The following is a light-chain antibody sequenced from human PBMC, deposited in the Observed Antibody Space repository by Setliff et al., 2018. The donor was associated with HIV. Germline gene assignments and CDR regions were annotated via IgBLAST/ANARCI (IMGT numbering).Light chain of an antibody. Sequence: QPVLTQPPSVSGAPGQRVTISCTGSSSNIGAGYDVHWYQQLPGTAPKLLIYTNSNRPSGVPDRFSGSKSGTSASLAITGLQAEDEADYYCQSYDSSLSGYVVGTGTKVTVL. CDR3: QSYDSSLSGYV. CDR2: TNS. CDR1: SSNIGAGYD. J-gene: IGLJ1*01. V-gene: IGLV1-40*01.